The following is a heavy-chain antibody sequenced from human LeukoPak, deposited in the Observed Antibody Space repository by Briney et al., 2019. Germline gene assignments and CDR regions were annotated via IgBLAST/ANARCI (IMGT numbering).Heavy chain of an antibody. CDR3: AKPVYGGWYVGKEYFDY. CDR2: ISYDGGNK. CDR1: GFTFSSYA. J-gene: IGHJ4*02. V-gene: IGHV3-30-3*02. Sequence: GGSLRLSCAASGFTFSSYAMHWVRQAPGKGLEWVAVISYDGGNKYYADSVKGRFTISRDNSKNTLYLQMNSLRAEDTAVYYCAKPVYGGWYVGKEYFDYWGQGTLVTVSS. D-gene: IGHD6-19*01.